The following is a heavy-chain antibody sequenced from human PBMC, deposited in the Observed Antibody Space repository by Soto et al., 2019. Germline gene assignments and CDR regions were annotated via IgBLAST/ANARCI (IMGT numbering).Heavy chain of an antibody. CDR1: GLSFSGYC. CDR3: ARGPNSGYDH. J-gene: IGHJ5*02. D-gene: IGHD5-12*01. Sequence: EPLSHTCAVYGLSFSGYCWSLLSKTPGKGLEWIGEINHSGSTNYNPSLKSRVTISVDTSKNQFPLKLSSVTAADSAVYYCARGPNSGYDHWGQGTLVPVS. V-gene: IGHV4-34*01. CDR2: INHSGST.